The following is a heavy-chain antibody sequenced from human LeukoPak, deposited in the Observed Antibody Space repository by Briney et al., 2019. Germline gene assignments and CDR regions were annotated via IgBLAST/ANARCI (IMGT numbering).Heavy chain of an antibody. CDR1: GGSISSTNW. Sequence: SSETLSLTCAVSGGSISSTNWWSWVRQPPAKGLEWIGEIYHSGRTKYNPSLKSRVTISVDTSKNQFSLKLSSVTAADTAVYYCARDNDQMGLDPFDYWGQGTLVTVSS. D-gene: IGHD1-1*01. CDR2: IYHSGRT. CDR3: ARDNDQMGLDPFDY. J-gene: IGHJ4*02. V-gene: IGHV4-4*02.